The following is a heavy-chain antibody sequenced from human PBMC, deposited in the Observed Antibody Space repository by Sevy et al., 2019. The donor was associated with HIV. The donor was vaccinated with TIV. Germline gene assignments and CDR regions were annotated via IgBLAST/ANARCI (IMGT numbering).Heavy chain of an antibody. CDR2: IIPIFGTA. D-gene: IGHD3-16*02. J-gene: IGHJ6*02. Sequence: ASVKVSCKASGGTFSSYAISWVRQAPGQGLEWMGGIIPIFGTANYAQKFQGRVTITADESTSTAYMELSSLGSEDTAVYYCARDHKRREISYGMDVWGQGTTVTVSS. CDR1: GGTFSSYA. CDR3: ARDHKRREISYGMDV. V-gene: IGHV1-69*13.